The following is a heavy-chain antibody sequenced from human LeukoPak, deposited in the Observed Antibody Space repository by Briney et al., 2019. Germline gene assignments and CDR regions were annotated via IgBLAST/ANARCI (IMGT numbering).Heavy chain of an antibody. CDR3: AVTTVTTEEFDY. J-gene: IGHJ4*02. Sequence: SETLSLTCTVSGGSISSSSYYWGWIRQPPGKGLEWIGSIYYSGSTYYNPSLKSRVTISVDTSKNQFSLKLSSVTAADTAVYYCAVTTVTTEEFDYWGQGTLVTVSS. CDR1: GGSISSSSYY. CDR2: IYYSGST. D-gene: IGHD4-17*01. V-gene: IGHV4-39*01.